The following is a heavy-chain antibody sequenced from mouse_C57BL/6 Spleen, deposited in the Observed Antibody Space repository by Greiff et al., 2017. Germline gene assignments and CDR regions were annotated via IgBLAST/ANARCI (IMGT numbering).Heavy chain of an antibody. J-gene: IGHJ2*01. CDR2: ISYDGSN. V-gene: IGHV3-6*01. CDR1: GYSITSGYY. D-gene: IGHD1-1*01. Sequence: DVHLVESGPGLVKPSQSLSLTCSVTGYSITSGYYWNWIRQFPGNKLEWMGYISYDGSNNYNPSLKNRISITRDTSKNQFFLKLNSVTTEDTATYYCASSDYYGSSYDYWGQGTTLTVSS. CDR3: ASSDYYGSSYDY.